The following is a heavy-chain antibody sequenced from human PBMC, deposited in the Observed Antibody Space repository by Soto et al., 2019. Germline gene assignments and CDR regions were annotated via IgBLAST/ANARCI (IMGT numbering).Heavy chain of an antibody. V-gene: IGHV3-7*01. CDR2: MNEDAKSK. CDR1: GFTFKTYW. Sequence: PGGSLRLSCEVSGFTFKTYWMSWFRQAPGKWLEWLANMNEDAKSKYYVDSVKGRFTVLGDSAANSLFLKMASLRAEDTAVYFCAAYNTSRHAAFDIWGRGXLVTV. D-gene: IGHD1-20*01. CDR3: AAYNTSRHAAFDI. J-gene: IGHJ3*02.